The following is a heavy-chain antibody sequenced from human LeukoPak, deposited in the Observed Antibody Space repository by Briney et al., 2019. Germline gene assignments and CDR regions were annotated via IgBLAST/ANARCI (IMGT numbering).Heavy chain of an antibody. CDR3: ARGRGGSYEFDY. CDR1: GFTFSSYS. CDR2: ISSSSSYI. V-gene: IGHV3-21*01. D-gene: IGHD1-26*01. Sequence: SGGSLRLSCAASGFTFSSYSMNWVRQAPGKGLEWVSSISSSSSYIYYADSVKGRFTISRDNAKNPLNRQMNRQRAEDTAVYYCARGRGGSYEFDYWGQGALVTVSS. J-gene: IGHJ4*02.